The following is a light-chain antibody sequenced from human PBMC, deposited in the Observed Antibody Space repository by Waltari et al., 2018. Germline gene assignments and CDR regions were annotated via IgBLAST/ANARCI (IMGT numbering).Light chain of an antibody. V-gene: IGLV3-19*01. CDR3: NSRDSSGNPVV. CDR2: GKN. CDR1: SLRSSY. Sequence: SSELTQAPAVSVALGQTVRITCQGDSLRSSYASWYQQKPGQAPVLVIYGKNNRPSGIPDRFSGSSSGNTASLTITGAQAEDEADYYCNSRDSSGNPVVFGGGTKLTVL. J-gene: IGLJ2*01.